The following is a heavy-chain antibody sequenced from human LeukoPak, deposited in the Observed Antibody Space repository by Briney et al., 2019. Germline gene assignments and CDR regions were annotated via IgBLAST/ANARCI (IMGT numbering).Heavy chain of an antibody. CDR2: IKKDGSEN. CDR1: GFPFNIYW. V-gene: IGHV3-7*03. CDR3: ARSNYFDP. Sequence: ARSLRLSSEASGFPFNIYWMNWVRQAPGKGLEWVANIKKDGSENLHMDSVKGRFTISRDNAKNSLYLQMNSLRAEDTAVYFCARSNYFDPWGHGTLVTVSS. D-gene: IGHD4/OR15-4a*01. J-gene: IGHJ5*02.